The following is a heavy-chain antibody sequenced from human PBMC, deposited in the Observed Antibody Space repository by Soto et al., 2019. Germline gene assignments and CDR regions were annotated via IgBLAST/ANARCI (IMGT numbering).Heavy chain of an antibody. CDR2: IGTAGDT. Sequence: GGSLRLSCAASGFSFNNYDMHWVRQATGKGLEWVSGIGTAGDTYYPDSVKGRFTISRENAKNSLCLQMNSLRAGDTAVYYCARGGPNWDYYFYGMDVWGQGTTVTVSS. J-gene: IGHJ6*02. V-gene: IGHV3-13*04. CDR3: ARGGPNWDYYFYGMDV. D-gene: IGHD3-16*01. CDR1: GFSFNNYD.